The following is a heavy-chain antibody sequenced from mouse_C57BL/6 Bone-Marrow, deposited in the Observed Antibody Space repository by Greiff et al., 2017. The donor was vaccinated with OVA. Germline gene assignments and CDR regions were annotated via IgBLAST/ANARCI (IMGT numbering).Heavy chain of an antibody. CDR3: ARDRGNYGSSYYAMDY. Sequence: EVHLVESEGGLVQPGSSMKLSCTASGFTFSDYYMAWVRQVPEKGLEWVANINYDGSSTYYLDSLKSRFIISRDNAKNILYLQMSSLKSEDTATYYCARDRGNYGSSYYAMDYWGQGTSVTVSA. J-gene: IGHJ4*01. CDR2: INYDGSST. D-gene: IGHD1-1*01. CDR1: GFTFSDYY. V-gene: IGHV5-16*01.